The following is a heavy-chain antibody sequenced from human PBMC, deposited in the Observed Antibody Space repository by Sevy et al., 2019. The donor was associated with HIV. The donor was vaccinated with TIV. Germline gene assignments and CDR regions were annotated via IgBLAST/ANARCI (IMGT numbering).Heavy chain of an antibody. V-gene: IGHV3-48*03. CDR3: ARNGGAYDTGFDP. CDR1: GFTFSSYD. D-gene: IGHD3-22*01. Sequence: VGSLRLSCAGSGFTFSSYDMNWVRQAPGKGLEWISKISSSGSSIYYADSVKGRFTIARDNAKNSLNLQMNSLRAEDTALYYCARNGGAYDTGFDPWGQGTLVTVSS. J-gene: IGHJ5*02. CDR2: ISSSGSSI.